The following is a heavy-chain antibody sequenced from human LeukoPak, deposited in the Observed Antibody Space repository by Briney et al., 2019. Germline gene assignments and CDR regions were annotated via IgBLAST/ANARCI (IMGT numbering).Heavy chain of an antibody. Sequence: GESLKISCKGSGYSFTSYWIGWVRQMPGKGLEWMGIIYPGDSDTRYRPSFQGQVTISADKSISTAYLQWSSLKASDTAMYYCARGIVVVAATGRDDAFDIWGQGTMVTVSS. CDR3: ARGIVVVAATGRDDAFDI. CDR2: IYPGDSDT. CDR1: GYSFTSYW. J-gene: IGHJ3*02. V-gene: IGHV5-51*01. D-gene: IGHD2-15*01.